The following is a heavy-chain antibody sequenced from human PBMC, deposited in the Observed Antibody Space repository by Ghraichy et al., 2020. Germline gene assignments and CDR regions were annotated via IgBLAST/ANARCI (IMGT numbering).Heavy chain of an antibody. J-gene: IGHJ5*02. D-gene: IGHD3-16*01. CDR1: GASIRSYY. Sequence: SETLSLNCTVSGASIRSYYWSWIRQTPGKGLEWIGYIFHSGTTYYNPSLKSRVTISMDTSKNQFSLKLTSVTAADTALYYCATHSDYTWGSYDYRWFDPWGQGTMVTVSS. CDR3: ATHSDYTWGSYDYRWFDP. CDR2: IFHSGTT. V-gene: IGHV4-59*08.